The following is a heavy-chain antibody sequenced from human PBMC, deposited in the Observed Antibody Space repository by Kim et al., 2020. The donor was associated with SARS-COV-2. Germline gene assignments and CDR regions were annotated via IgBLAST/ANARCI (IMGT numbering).Heavy chain of an antibody. CDR1: GDSVSSNSAA. D-gene: IGHD2-21*01. J-gene: IGHJ6*03. V-gene: IGHV6-1*01. CDR3: ARAGFIAINGYYYYYMDV. Sequence: SQTLSLTCAISGDSVSSNSAAWNWIRQSPSRGLEWLGRTYYRSKWYNDYAVSVKSRITINPDTSKNQFSLQLNSVTPEDTAVYYCARAGFIAINGYYYYYMDVWGKGTTVTVSS. CDR2: TYYRSKWYN.